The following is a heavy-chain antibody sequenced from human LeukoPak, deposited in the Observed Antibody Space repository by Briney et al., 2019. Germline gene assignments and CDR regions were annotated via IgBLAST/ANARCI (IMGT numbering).Heavy chain of an antibody. CDR2: MNPNSGDT. D-gene: IGHD3-16*01. Sequence: ASVKVSCKASGYTFTGYYMHWVRQAPGQGLEWMGWMNPNSGDTGYVQKFQGRVTITRNTSISTAYMEVSSLRSEDTAAYYCAREWGDYWGQGTLVTVSS. CDR3: AREWGDY. CDR1: GYTFTGYY. V-gene: IGHV1-8*03. J-gene: IGHJ4*02.